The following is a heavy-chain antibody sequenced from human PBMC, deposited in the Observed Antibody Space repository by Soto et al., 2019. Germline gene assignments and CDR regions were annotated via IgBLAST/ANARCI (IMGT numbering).Heavy chain of an antibody. D-gene: IGHD1-26*01. V-gene: IGHV1-18*01. CDR2: ISPYTGKT. CDR1: GYTFSSNA. J-gene: IGHJ4*02. CDR3: ARLGWELQSGRRYSDY. Sequence: QVQLVQSGAEVKKPGASMKVSCKASGYTFSSNAITWVRQAPGQGLEWMGWISPYTGKTNYAQRFQGRVTMTTDPPTSTAYMELRALISDDTAVYYCARLGWELQSGRRYSDYWGPGTLVTVSS.